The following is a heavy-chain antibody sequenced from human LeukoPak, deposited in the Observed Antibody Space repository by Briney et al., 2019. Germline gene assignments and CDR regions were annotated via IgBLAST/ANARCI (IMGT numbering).Heavy chain of an antibody. V-gene: IGHV3-7*01. D-gene: IGHD6-19*01. CDR2: IKQDGSEK. CDR3: ARGSVAGNHAFDI. Sequence: GGSLRLSCAGSGFTFSNFWMQWVRQAPGKGLEWVANIKQDGSEKYYVDSLKGRFIISRENAKSSLYFQMNSLRAGDTAVYYCARGSVAGNHAFDIWGQGTVVTVSS. CDR1: GFTFSNFW. J-gene: IGHJ3*02.